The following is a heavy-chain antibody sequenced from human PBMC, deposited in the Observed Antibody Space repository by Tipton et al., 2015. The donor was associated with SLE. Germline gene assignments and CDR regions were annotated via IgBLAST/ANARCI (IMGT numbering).Heavy chain of an antibody. CDR3: AVITGTTVDY. CDR2: INHSGST. D-gene: IGHD1-20*01. CDR1: GGSFSGYY. J-gene: IGHJ4*02. Sequence: LRLSCAVYGGSFSGYYWSWIRQPPGKGLEWIGEINHSGSTNYNPSLKSRVTISVDTSKNQLSLKLSSVTAADTAVYYCAVITGTTVDYWGQGTLVTVSS. V-gene: IGHV4-34*01.